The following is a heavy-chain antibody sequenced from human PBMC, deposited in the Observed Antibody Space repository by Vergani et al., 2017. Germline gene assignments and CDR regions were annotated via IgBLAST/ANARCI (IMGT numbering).Heavy chain of an antibody. Sequence: EVQLVESGGGLVQPGGSLRLSCAASGFTFSSYWMSWVRQAPGKGLEWVANIKQDGSEKYYVDSVKGRFTISRDNAKNSLYMQMNSLRAEDTAVYYCARASGAHAFDIWGQGTMVTVSS. CDR3: ARASGAHAFDI. CDR1: GFTFSSYW. V-gene: IGHV3-7*01. J-gene: IGHJ3*02. D-gene: IGHD4-17*01. CDR2: IKQDGSEK.